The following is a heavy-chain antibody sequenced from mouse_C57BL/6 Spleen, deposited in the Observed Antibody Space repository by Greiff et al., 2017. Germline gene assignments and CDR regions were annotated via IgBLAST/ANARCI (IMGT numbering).Heavy chain of an antibody. J-gene: IGHJ1*03. V-gene: IGHV1-19*01. CDR2: INPYNGGT. Sequence: VQLQQSGPVLVKPGASVKMSCKASGYTFTDYYMNWVKQSHGKSLEWIGVINPYNGGTSYNQKFKGKATLTVDKSSSTAYMELNSLTSEDSAVYYCARGGAPLEYFDVWGTGTTVTVSS. CDR1: GYTFTDYY. CDR3: ARGGAPLEYFDV.